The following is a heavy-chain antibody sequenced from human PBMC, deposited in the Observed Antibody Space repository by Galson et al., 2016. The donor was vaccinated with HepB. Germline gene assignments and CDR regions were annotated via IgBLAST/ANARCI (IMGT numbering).Heavy chain of an antibody. V-gene: IGHV4-34*01. CDR1: GGSFSGYH. CDR3: ARAAALRFFLKYGMDV. Sequence: TLSLTCAVSGGSFSGYHWTWIRQPPGKGLEWLGEINHSGSTNYNPSLKSRVTISVDTSKNQFSLRLSSVTAADTAVYYCARAAALRFFLKYGMDVWGQGTTVTVSS. J-gene: IGHJ6*02. CDR2: INHSGST. D-gene: IGHD3-3*01.